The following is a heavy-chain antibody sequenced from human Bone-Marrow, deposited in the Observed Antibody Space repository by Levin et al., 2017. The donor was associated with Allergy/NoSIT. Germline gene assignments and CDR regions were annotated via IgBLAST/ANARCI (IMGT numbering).Heavy chain of an antibody. CDR3: ARAPEGDAFDI. J-gene: IGHJ3*02. Sequence: PGGSLRLSCAASGFTFSSYSMNWVRQAPGKGLEWVSSISSSSSYIYYADSVKGRLTISRDNAKNSLYLQMNSLRAEDTAVYYCARAPEGDAFDIWGQGTMVTVSS. V-gene: IGHV3-21*01. CDR1: GFTFSSYS. CDR2: ISSSSSYI. D-gene: IGHD1-14*01.